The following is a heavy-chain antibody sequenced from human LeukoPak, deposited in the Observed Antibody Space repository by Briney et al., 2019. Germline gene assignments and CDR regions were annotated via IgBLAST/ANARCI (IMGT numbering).Heavy chain of an antibody. CDR2: ISYDGSNK. CDR3: ARDGVVRGIVINGGIDY. CDR1: GFAFSVYG. J-gene: IGHJ4*02. V-gene: IGHV3-30*19. D-gene: IGHD3-10*01. Sequence: PGGSLRLSCAASGFAFSVYGMHWVRQAPGKGLEWVAVISYDGSNKYYADSVKGRFTISRDNSKSTLYLQMNSLRAEDTAVYYCARDGVVRGIVINGGIDYWGQGTLVTVSS.